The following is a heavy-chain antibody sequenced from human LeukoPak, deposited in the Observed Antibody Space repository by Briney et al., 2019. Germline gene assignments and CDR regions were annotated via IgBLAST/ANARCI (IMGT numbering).Heavy chain of an antibody. D-gene: IGHD3-3*01. CDR1: GYTFTSYG. CDR2: ISAYNGNT. Sequence: GASVKVSCKASGYTFTSYGISWVRQAPGQGLEWMGWISAYNGNTNYAQKLQGRVTMTTDTSTSTAYMELRSLRSDDTAVYYCARESTQLRFLEWFRYRRYYYYYMDVWGKGTTVTVSS. CDR3: ARESTQLRFLEWFRYRRYYYYYMDV. J-gene: IGHJ6*03. V-gene: IGHV1-18*01.